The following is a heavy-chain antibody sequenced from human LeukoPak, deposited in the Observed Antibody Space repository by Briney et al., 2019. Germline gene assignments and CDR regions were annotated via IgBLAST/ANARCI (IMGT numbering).Heavy chain of an antibody. CDR2: ISADGSVT. J-gene: IGHJ5*02. CDR3: ATAGGDGSRMGFDP. Sequence: QPGGSLRLSCADSGFTFSRYWMHWVRQTPGKGLVWVSCISADGSVTRYADSVKGRFTISGDNTKSTLYLQMHSLRAEDTAVYYCATAGGDGSRMGFDPWGQGTLVTVSS. D-gene: IGHD2-15*01. V-gene: IGHV3-74*01. CDR1: GFTFSRYW.